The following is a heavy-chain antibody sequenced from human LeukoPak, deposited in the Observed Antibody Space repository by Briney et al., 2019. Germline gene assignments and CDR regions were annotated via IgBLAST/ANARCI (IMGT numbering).Heavy chain of an antibody. J-gene: IGHJ3*02. V-gene: IGHV1-69*05. CDR1: GGTFSSYA. Sequence: ASVKVPCKASGGTFSSYAISWVRQAPGQGLEWMGRIIPIFGTANYAQKFQGRVTITTDESTSTAYMEMSSLRSEDTAVYYCARDGSGDAFDIWGQGTMVTVSS. CDR3: ARDGSGDAFDI. CDR2: IIPIFGTA.